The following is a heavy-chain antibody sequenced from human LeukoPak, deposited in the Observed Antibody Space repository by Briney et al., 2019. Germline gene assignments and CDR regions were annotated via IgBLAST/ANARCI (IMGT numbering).Heavy chain of an antibody. Sequence: GGSLRLSCAASGFTFSSYSMNWVRQAPGKGPEWVSSISSSSSYIYYADSVKGRFTISRDNAKNSLYLQMNSLRAEDTAVYYCARYSGDGYNVDYWGQGTLVTVSS. CDR3: ARYSGDGYNVDY. V-gene: IGHV3-21*01. CDR1: GFTFSSYS. CDR2: ISSSSSYI. J-gene: IGHJ4*02. D-gene: IGHD5-12*01.